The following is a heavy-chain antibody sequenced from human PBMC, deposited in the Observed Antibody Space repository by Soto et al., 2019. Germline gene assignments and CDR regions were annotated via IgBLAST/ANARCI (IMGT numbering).Heavy chain of an antibody. J-gene: IGHJ6*02. CDR2: INTNTGNP. CDR1: GYTFTSYA. D-gene: IGHD3-22*01. V-gene: IGHV7-4-1*01. CDR3: ARESLLDSSDYYYYYGMGV. Sequence: ASVKVSCKASGYTFTSYAMNWVRQAPGQGLEWMGWINTNTGNPTYAQGFTGRFVFSLDTSVSTAYLQICSLKAEDTAVYYCARESLLDSSDYYYYYGMGVWGQGTTVTVSS.